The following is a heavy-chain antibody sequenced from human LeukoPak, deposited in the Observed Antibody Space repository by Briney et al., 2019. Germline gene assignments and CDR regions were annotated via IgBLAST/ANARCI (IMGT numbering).Heavy chain of an antibody. CDR3: ARGGWFDP. V-gene: IGHV4-34*01. CDR1: GGSFSGYY. Sequence: SETLSLTCAVYGGSFSGYYWSWIRQPPGKGLEWIGEINHSGSTNYNPSLKSRVTISVDTSKNQFSLKLSSVTAADTAVYYCARGGWFDPWGQGTLVTVSS. CDR2: INHSGST. J-gene: IGHJ5*02.